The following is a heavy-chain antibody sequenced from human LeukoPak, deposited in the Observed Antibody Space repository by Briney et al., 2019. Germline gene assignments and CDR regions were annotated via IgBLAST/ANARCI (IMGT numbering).Heavy chain of an antibody. Sequence: ASVKVSCKASGYTFTSYGISWVRQAPGQGLEWMGWISAYNGNTNYAQKIHGRVTMTTETSTNTAYMELRSLKSDDTAVYYCARLGTDCSGGSCYWGQGTLVTVSS. D-gene: IGHD2-15*01. CDR2: ISAYNGNT. J-gene: IGHJ4*02. CDR1: GYTFTSYG. CDR3: ARLGTDCSGGSCY. V-gene: IGHV1-18*01.